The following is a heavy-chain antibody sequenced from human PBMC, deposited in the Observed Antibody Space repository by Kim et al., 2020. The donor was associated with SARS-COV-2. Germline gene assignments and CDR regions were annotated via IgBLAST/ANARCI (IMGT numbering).Heavy chain of an antibody. D-gene: IGHD4-17*01. CDR1: GFTFSSYS. CDR2: ISSSSSYI. V-gene: IGHV3-21*01. J-gene: IGHJ6*02. CDR3: ARDLTLRPHYYYYYGMDV. Sequence: GGSLRLSCAASGFTFSSYSMNWVRQAPGKGLEWVSSISSSSSYIYYADSVKGRFTISRDNAKNSLYLQMNSLRAEDTAVYYCARDLTLRPHYYYYYGMDVWGQGTTVTVSS.